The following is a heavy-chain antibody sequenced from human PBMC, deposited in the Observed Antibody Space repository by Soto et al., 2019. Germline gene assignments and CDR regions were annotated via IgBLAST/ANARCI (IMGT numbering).Heavy chain of an antibody. CDR1: GYTFTSYA. CDR3: AGDRNTMVRGVIKKYAFDI. J-gene: IGHJ3*02. CDR2: INAGNGNT. Sequence: ASVKVSCKASGYTFTSYAMHWVRQAPGQRLEWMGWINAGNGNTKYSQKFQGRVTITRDTSASTAYMELSSLRFEDTAVFYCAGDRNTMVRGVIKKYAFDIWGQGTMVTVS. D-gene: IGHD3-10*01. V-gene: IGHV1-3*01.